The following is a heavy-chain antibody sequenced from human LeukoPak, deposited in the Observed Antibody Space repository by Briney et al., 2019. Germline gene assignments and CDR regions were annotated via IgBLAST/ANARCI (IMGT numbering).Heavy chain of an antibody. CDR3: ARSDGYGLVGI. J-gene: IGHJ3*02. Sequence: SETLSLTCTVSGGSISSSPYYWGGIRQPPGKGLEWIGSISYSGSTYYNPALKSRLTMSVDTSKNQFSLELTSVTAADTAVYYCARSDGYGLVGIWGQGTMVTVSS. CDR1: GGSISSSPYY. CDR2: ISYSGST. V-gene: IGHV4-39*07. D-gene: IGHD3-10*01.